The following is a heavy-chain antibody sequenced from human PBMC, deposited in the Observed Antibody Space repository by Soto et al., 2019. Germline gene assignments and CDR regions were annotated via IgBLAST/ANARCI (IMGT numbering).Heavy chain of an antibody. CDR2: IIPIFGTA. J-gene: IGHJ3*02. CDR1: GGTFSSYA. V-gene: IGHV1-69*13. CDR3: ARGKAAVRWLQGWVADI. Sequence: GASVKVSCKASGGTFSSYAISWVRQAPGQGLEWMGGIIPIFGTANYAQKFQGRVTITADESTSTAYMELSSLRSEDTAVYYCARGKAAVRWLQGWVADIWGQGTMVTVSS. D-gene: IGHD5-12*01.